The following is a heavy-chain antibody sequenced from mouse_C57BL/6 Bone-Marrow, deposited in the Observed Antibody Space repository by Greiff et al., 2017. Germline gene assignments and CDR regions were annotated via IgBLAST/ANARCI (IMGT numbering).Heavy chain of an antibody. CDR2: IDPSDSET. D-gene: IGHD2-10*01. V-gene: IGHV1-52*01. CDR1: GYTFTSYW. CDR3: ASSYYGNRYYYAMDY. Sequence: QVQLQQPGAELVRPGSSVKLSCKASGYTFTSYWMHWVKQRPIQGLEWIGNIDPSDSETHYNQKFKGKATFTADTSSNTAYMQLSSLTTEDSAIYYCASSYYGNRYYYAMDYWGQGTSVTVSS. J-gene: IGHJ4*01.